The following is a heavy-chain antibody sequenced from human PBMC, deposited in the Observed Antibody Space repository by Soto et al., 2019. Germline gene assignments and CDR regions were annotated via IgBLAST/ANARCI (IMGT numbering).Heavy chain of an antibody. CDR2: IKSKGHGGTT. CDR1: GFAFSNAW. Sequence: PGGSLRLSCAASGFAFSNAWINWVRQAPWKGLEWVGRIKSKGHGGTTDFAAPVRGRFAISRDDSRNLVYMQMNSLNTEDTAVYYCTTDSYTSVIVVRFDYWGHGTLVTV. CDR3: TTDSYTSVIVVRFDY. V-gene: IGHV3-15*07. D-gene: IGHD3-22*01. J-gene: IGHJ4*01.